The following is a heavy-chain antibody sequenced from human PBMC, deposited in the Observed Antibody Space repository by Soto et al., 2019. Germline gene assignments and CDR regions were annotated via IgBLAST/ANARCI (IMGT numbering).Heavy chain of an antibody. V-gene: IGHV3-48*02. D-gene: IGHD3-3*01. CDR3: ARKGVAFDY. J-gene: IGHJ4*02. CDR2: ISTTSSSI. CDR1: GFTFSSYS. Sequence: PGGSLRLSCAASGFTFSSYSMNWVRQAPGKGLEWISYISTTSSSIYHADSVKGRFTISRDNAKNSLFLQMNSLRDEDTAVYYCARKGVAFDYWGQGALVTVS.